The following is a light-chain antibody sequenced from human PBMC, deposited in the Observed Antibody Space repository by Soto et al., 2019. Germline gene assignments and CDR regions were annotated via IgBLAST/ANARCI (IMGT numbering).Light chain of an antibody. CDR3: QQRSNWPPWT. J-gene: IGKJ1*01. CDR2: DAS. Sequence: DIVLTQSPATLSLSPGQTATLSCRASQSVSSYLAWYQQKPGQAPRLLIYDASNRATGIPARFSGSGSGTDFTLTISSLEPEDFAVYYCQQRSNWPPWTFGQGTKVDIK. V-gene: IGKV3-11*01. CDR1: QSVSSY.